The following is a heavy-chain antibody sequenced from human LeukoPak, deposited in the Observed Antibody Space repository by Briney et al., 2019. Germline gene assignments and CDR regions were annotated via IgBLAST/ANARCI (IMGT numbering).Heavy chain of an antibody. J-gene: IGHJ3*02. CDR3: ARDSSGWHWGFDN. CDR2: TYYKSKWYN. Sequence: SQTLSLTCAISGDCVSSNSSAWNWIRQSPSRVLEWLGRTYYKSKWYNDYAVSVKSRITNNPDTSKNHFTLQLNSVTPEDTAVYYCARDSSGWHWGFDNWGQGTMVTVSS. CDR1: GDCVSSNSSA. V-gene: IGHV6-1*01. D-gene: IGHD6-19*01.